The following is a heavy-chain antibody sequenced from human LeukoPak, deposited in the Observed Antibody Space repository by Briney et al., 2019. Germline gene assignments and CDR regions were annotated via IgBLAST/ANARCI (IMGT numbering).Heavy chain of an antibody. CDR2: IISSSSYT. Sequence: GGSLRLSCAASGFTFSDYYTSWLRQAPGKGLEWGSYIISSSSYTNYADSVKALFTIPRDIPKNSLYLQMNSLRAEDTAMYYCARVALDYDILTGYYIPVFDYWGQGTLVTVSS. CDR1: GFTFSDYY. V-gene: IGHV3-11*06. D-gene: IGHD3-9*01. CDR3: ARVALDYDILTGYYIPVFDY. J-gene: IGHJ4*02.